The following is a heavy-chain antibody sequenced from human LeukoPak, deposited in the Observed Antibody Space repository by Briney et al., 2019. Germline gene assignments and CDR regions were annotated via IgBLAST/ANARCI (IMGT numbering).Heavy chain of an antibody. CDR3: ARAQYGDYVRGMDV. J-gene: IGHJ6*02. CDR1: GFTFSSYG. CDR2: IWYDGSNK. D-gene: IGHD4-17*01. Sequence: GGSLRLSCAASGFTFSSYGMHWVRQAPGRGLEWVAVIWYDGSNKYYADSVKGRFTISRDNSKNTLYLQMNSLRAEDTAVYYCARAQYGDYVRGMDVWGQGTTVTVSS. V-gene: IGHV3-33*01.